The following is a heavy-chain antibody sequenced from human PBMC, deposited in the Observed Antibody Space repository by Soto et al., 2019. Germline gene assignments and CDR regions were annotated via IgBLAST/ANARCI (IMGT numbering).Heavy chain of an antibody. D-gene: IGHD6-25*01. V-gene: IGHV4-59*01. Sequence: PSETLSLTCTVSGGSITGYHWSWIRQLPETGLEWIGYMHYSGNSNYNPSVKTRVTMSLDTSNNQFSLRLTSVTAADTAVYYCARGLALAAQGLDVWGQGTTVTVSS. CDR1: GGSITGYH. CDR3: ARGLALAAQGLDV. CDR2: MHYSGNS. J-gene: IGHJ6*02.